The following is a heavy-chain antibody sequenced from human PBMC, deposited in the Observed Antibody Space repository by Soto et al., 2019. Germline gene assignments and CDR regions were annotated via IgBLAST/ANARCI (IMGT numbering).Heavy chain of an antibody. J-gene: IGHJ5*02. CDR3: ARGGGGTIFGVVILNWFDP. Sequence: QVQLVESGGGVVQPGRSLRLSCAASGFTFSSYGMHWVRQAPGKGLEWVAVIWYDGSNKYYADSVKGRFTISRDNSKNSLYLQMNSLRAEDTAVYYCARGGGGTIFGVVILNWFDPWGQGTLVTVSS. CDR1: GFTFSSYG. D-gene: IGHD3-3*01. V-gene: IGHV3-33*01. CDR2: IWYDGSNK.